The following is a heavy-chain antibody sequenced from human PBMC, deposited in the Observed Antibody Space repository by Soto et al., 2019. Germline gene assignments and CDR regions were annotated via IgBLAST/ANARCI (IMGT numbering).Heavy chain of an antibody. D-gene: IGHD3-10*01. CDR1: GGSISSGGYS. V-gene: IGHV4-30-2*01. J-gene: IGHJ5*02. CDR3: ARGADYGSGNWFDP. CDR2: IYHSGST. Sequence: SETLSLTCAVSGGSISSGGYSWSWIRQPPGKGLEWIGYIYHSGSTYYNPSLKSRVTISVDRSKNQFSLKLSSVTAADTAVYYCARGADYGSGNWFDPWGQGTLVTVSS.